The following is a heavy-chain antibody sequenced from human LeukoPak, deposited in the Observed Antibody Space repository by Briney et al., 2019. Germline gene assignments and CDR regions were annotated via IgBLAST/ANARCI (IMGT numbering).Heavy chain of an antibody. V-gene: IGHV3-23*01. CDR1: GFTFNNYA. CDR2: ISGSGGSK. CDR3: AKAAKTLPEMFDY. D-gene: IGHD5-24*01. J-gene: IGHJ4*02. Sequence: GASLRLSCVASGFTFNNYAMRWVRQAPGKGLEWVSGISGSGGSKYYADSVEGRFTISRDNSKNTLFLQMNSLRAEDTAVYYCAKAAKTLPEMFDYGGQGTLVTVSS.